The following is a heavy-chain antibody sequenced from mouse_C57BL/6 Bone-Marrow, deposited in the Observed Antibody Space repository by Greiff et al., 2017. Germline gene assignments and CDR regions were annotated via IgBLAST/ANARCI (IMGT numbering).Heavy chain of an antibody. CDR2: ISDGGSYT. D-gene: IGHD1-1*01. CDR3: ARDPPSYYYGSSWFAY. J-gene: IGHJ3*01. CDR1: GFTFSSYA. V-gene: IGHV5-4*01. Sequence: EVKLMESGGGLVKPGGSLKLSCAASGFTFSSYAMSWVRQTPEKRLEWVATISDGGSYTYYPDNVKGRFTIFRDNAKNNLYQQMSHLKSEDTAMYYCARDPPSYYYGSSWFAYWGQGTLVTVSA.